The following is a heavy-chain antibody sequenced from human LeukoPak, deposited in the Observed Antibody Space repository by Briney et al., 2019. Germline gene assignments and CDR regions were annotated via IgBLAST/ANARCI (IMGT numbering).Heavy chain of an antibody. CDR3: ARSPGLADIDF. Sequence: PSETLSLTCSVSGVSITSNYWTWIRQPAGRGLEWIGRVSTRGNTNYNPSLKSRVTMSVDTPKNLFSLKLTSATAAHTAMYYCARSPGLADIDFWGQGTLVIVSS. J-gene: IGHJ4*02. V-gene: IGHV4-4*07. CDR2: VSTRGNT. CDR1: GVSITSNY. D-gene: IGHD2-21*01.